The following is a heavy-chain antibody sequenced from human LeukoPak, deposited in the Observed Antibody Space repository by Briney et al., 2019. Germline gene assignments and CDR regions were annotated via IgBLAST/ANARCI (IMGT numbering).Heavy chain of an antibody. CDR2: ISGSGGST. CDR3: ARVIYDFWSAYDY. J-gene: IGHJ4*02. D-gene: IGHD3-3*01. Sequence: GGSLRLSCAVSGFIFSNYAMNWVRQAPGKGLEWVSAISGSGGSTYYADSVKGRFTISRDNSKNTLYLQMNSLRAEDTALYYCARVIYDFWSAYDYWGQGTLVTVSS. V-gene: IGHV3-23*01. CDR1: GFIFSNYA.